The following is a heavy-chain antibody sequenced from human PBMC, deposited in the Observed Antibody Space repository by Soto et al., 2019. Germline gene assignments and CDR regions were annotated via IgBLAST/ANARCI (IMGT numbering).Heavy chain of an antibody. V-gene: IGHV1-18*01. CDR1: GYNFINYG. Sequence: ASVKVSFKASGYNFINYGISWVRQAPGQGLEWMGWISAYNGNTNYAQKLQGRVSMITDTSTSTAYMELRSLRSDDTAVYYCARDISSLPPDYWGQGTLVTVSS. CDR3: ARDISSLPPDY. D-gene: IGHD6-13*01. J-gene: IGHJ4*02. CDR2: ISAYNGNT.